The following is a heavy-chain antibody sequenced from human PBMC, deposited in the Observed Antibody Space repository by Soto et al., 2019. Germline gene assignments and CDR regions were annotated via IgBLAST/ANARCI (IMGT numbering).Heavy chain of an antibody. CDR1: GDSVSGGDSY. Sequence: QVQLQESGPGLVKPSQTLSLTCTVSGDSVSGGDSYWSWIRQPPGKALEWIGYTSFSGYTSYSPSIKSRVTISVDMSKSQFSLRLTSVTAADTAIYYCVRGGNPYHYATSGPGTFDKWGQGTLVSVSS. V-gene: IGHV4-30-4*01. CDR2: TSFSGYT. CDR3: VRGGNPYHYATSGPGTFDK. D-gene: IGHD3-22*01. J-gene: IGHJ4*02.